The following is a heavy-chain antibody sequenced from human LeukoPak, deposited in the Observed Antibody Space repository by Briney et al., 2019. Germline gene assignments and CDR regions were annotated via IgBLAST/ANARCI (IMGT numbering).Heavy chain of an antibody. CDR1: GFTFTSYW. CDR3: ARPTGISSLSSSFQH. CDR2: INSDGTIT. V-gene: IGHV3-74*01. D-gene: IGHD1-1*01. J-gene: IGHJ1*01. Sequence: PGGSLRLSCAASGFTFTSYWMHWVRQAPGKGLVWVSRINSDGTITNYADSVKGRFTISRDNAKDTLYLQMNSLRAEGTAVYYCARPTGISSLSSSFQHWGQGTLVTVSS.